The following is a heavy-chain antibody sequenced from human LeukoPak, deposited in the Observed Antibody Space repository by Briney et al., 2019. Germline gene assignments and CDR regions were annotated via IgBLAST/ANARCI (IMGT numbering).Heavy chain of an antibody. CDR1: GGSISSYY. CDR2: IYYSGST. J-gene: IGHJ5*02. CDR3: VRGPQYCSSTTCPTYNWFDP. V-gene: IGHV4-59*01. D-gene: IGHD2-2*01. Sequence: PSETLSLTCTVSGGSISSYYWSWIRQPPGKGLEWIGYIYYSGSTNYNPSLKSRVTISVDTSKNQFSLKLSSVTAADTAVYYCVRGPQYCSSTTCPTYNWFDPWGQGTLVTVSS.